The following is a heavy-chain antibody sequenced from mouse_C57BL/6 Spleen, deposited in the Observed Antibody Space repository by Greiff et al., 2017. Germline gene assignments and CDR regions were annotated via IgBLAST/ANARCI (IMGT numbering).Heavy chain of an antibody. J-gene: IGHJ2*01. Sequence: VQLQQSGAELVRPGASVKLSCKASGYTFTDYYINWVKQRPGQGLEWIARIYPGSGNTYYNEKFKGKATLTAEKSSSTAYMQLSSLTSEDSAVYFCARRGYYALEYYFDYWGQGTTRTVSS. CDR3: ARRGYYALEYYFDY. D-gene: IGHD1-1*02. CDR2: IYPGSGNT. CDR1: GYTFTDYY. V-gene: IGHV1-76*01.